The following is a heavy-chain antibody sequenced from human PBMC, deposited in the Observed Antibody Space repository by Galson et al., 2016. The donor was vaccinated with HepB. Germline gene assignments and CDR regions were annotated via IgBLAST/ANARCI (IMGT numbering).Heavy chain of an antibody. D-gene: IGHD3-10*01. CDR3: AKDGLYYGSGSYGSVDY. Sequence: SLRLSCAASGFTFSRYGIHWVRQGPGKGLEWVADISYDGSNKYYADSVKGRFTISRDNSKNTLYLQMNSLRAEDTAFYFCAKDGLYYGSGSYGSVDYWGQGTLVTVSS. V-gene: IGHV3-30*18. CDR1: GFTFSRYG. J-gene: IGHJ4*02. CDR2: ISYDGSNK.